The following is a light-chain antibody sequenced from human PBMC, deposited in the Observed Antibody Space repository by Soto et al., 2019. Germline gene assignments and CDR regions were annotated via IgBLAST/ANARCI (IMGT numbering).Light chain of an antibody. Sequence: EIVMTQSPANLSVSPGERATLSCRASQSVSSNLAWYQQKPGQGPRLLIYGASTRATSIPARFSGSGSGTEFTLTIISLQYEDFAVYYCQQYNKWTPYTFGQGTKLEIK. CDR3: QQYNKWTPYT. J-gene: IGKJ2*01. CDR1: QSVSSN. V-gene: IGKV3-15*01. CDR2: GAS.